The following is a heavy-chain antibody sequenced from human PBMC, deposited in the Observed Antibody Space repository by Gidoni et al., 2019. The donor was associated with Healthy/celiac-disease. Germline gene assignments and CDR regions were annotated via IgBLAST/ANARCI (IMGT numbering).Heavy chain of an antibody. J-gene: IGHJ6*02. CDR3: TRVETGAYCGGDCYSYYYYYGMDV. D-gene: IGHD2-21*02. CDR1: GFTFGDYA. Sequence: EVQLVESGGGLVQPGRSLRLSCTASGFTFGDYAMSWVRPAPGKGLEWVGFIRSKAYGWTTEYAASVKGRFTISRDDSKSIAYLQMNSLKTEDTAVYYCTRVETGAYCGGDCYSYYYYYGMDVWGQGTTVTVSS. V-gene: IGHV3-49*04. CDR2: IRSKAYGWTT.